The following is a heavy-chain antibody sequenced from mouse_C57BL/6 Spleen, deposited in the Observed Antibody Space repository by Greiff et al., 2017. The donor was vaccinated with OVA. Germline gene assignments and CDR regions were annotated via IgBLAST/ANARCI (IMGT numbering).Heavy chain of an antibody. J-gene: IGHJ4*01. CDR3: ARRGSYYAMDY. CDR1: GYAFTNYL. CDR2: INPGSGGT. V-gene: IGHV1-54*01. Sequence: VQGVESGAELVRPGTSVKVSCKASGYAFTNYLIEWVKQRPGQGLEWIGVINPGSGGTNYNEKFKGKATLTADKSSSTAYMQLSSLTSEDSAVYVCARRGSYYAMDYWGQGTSVTVSS.